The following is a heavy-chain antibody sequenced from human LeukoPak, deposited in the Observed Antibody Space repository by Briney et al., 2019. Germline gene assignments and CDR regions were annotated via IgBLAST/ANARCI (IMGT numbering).Heavy chain of an antibody. CDR1: GFTFSTYA. V-gene: IGHV3-64*01. CDR3: ARDLAARVSPTI. CDR2: ISDNGGST. D-gene: IGHD6-6*01. Sequence: GGSLRLSCAASGFTFSTYAMNWVRQAPGKGLEYVSAISDNGGSTFYANSVKGRFTISRDNSKNTLYLQMGSLRAEDMAVYYCARDLAARVSPTISGQGTMVTVSS. J-gene: IGHJ3*02.